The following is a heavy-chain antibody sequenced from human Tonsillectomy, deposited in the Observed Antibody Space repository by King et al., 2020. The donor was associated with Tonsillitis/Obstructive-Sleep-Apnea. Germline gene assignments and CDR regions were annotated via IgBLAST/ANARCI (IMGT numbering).Heavy chain of an antibody. CDR2: INPSGGST. Sequence: VQLVESGAEVKKPGASVKVSCKASGYTFTSYYMHWVRQAPGQGLEWMGIINPSGGSTSYAQKFQGRVTMTRDTSTSTVYMELSSLRSEDTAVYYCARVVYDCGSGSIPPFDYWGQGTLVTVAA. CDR3: ARVVYDCGSGSIPPFDY. J-gene: IGHJ4*02. D-gene: IGHD3-3*01. CDR1: GYTFTSYY. V-gene: IGHV1-46*01.